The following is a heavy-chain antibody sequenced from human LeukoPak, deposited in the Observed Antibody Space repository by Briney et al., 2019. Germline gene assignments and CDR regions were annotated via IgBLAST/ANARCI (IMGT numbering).Heavy chain of an antibody. V-gene: IGHV3-7*01. CDR3: ARDRGYSYVPYFDY. CDR2: IKQDGSEK. CDR1: GFTFSSYW. Sequence: PGGSLRLSRAASGFTFSSYWMSWVRQAPGKGLEWVANIKQDGSEKYYVDSVKGRFTISRDNAKNSLYLQMNSLRAEDTAVYYCARDRGYSYVPYFDYWGQGALVTVSS. J-gene: IGHJ4*02. D-gene: IGHD5-18*01.